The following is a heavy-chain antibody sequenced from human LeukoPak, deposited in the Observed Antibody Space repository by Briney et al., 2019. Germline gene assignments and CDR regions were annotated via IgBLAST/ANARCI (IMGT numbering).Heavy chain of an antibody. CDR2: ISYDGSNK. CDR3: AKLQDPDY. CDR1: GFTFSSYG. Sequence: GGSLRLSCAASGFTFSSYGMPWVRQAPGKGLEWVAVISYDGSNKYYADSVKGRFTISRDNSKNTLYLQMNSLRAEDTAVYYCAKLQDPDYWGQGTLVTVSS. V-gene: IGHV3-30*18. J-gene: IGHJ4*02.